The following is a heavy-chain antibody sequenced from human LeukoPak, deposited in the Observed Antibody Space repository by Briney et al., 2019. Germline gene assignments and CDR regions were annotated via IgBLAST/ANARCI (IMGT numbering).Heavy chain of an antibody. J-gene: IGHJ4*02. Sequence: PGGSLRLSCAASGFTFSNYAMSWVRQAPGKGLEWVSSISGSGAGTHYADSVKGRFTISRDNSKNTLYLQMNSLRPEDTALYYCAKDTEYSSTWEDYFDYWGQGTLVTVS. V-gene: IGHV3-23*01. D-gene: IGHD6-13*01. CDR1: GFTFSNYA. CDR2: ISGSGAGT. CDR3: AKDTEYSSTWEDYFDY.